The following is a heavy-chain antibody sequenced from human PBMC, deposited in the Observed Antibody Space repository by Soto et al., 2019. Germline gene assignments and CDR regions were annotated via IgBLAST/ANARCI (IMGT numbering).Heavy chain of an antibody. CDR3: AKDRGYSSYYSDY. Sequence: QVKLVESGGGEVQPGKSLRLSCAASGFTFSNYGMHWVRQAPGKGLEWVAVISYDGSDKQYADSVKGRFTISRDNSKNTLYLQMISLRAEDTGVYHCAKDRGYSSYYSDYWGQGTLVTVSA. CDR1: GFTFSNYG. D-gene: IGHD3-22*01. V-gene: IGHV3-30*18. J-gene: IGHJ4*02. CDR2: ISYDGSDK.